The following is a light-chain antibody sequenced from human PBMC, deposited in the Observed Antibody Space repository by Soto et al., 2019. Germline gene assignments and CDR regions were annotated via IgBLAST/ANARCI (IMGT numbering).Light chain of an antibody. V-gene: IGKV1-5*01. J-gene: IGKJ5*01. CDR3: QQAYGAPPT. Sequence: DIQMTQSPSTLSASVGDRVTITCRASQSISSWLAWYQQKPGKAPKLLIYDASSLESGVPSRFSGSGSGTDFTLTISSLQREDFATYYCQQAYGAPPTFGQGTRLEIK. CDR2: DAS. CDR1: QSISSW.